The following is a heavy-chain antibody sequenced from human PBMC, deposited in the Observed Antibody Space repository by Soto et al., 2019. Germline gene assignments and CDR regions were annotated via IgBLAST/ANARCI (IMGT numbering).Heavy chain of an antibody. CDR1: GGSISSGGYS. V-gene: IGHV4-30-2*01. J-gene: IGHJ6*02. CDR3: AGSGYYPNSGMDV. D-gene: IGHD3-22*01. CDR2: IYHSGST. Sequence: SETLSLTCAVSGGSISSGGYSWSWIRQPPGKGLEWIGYIYHSGSTYYNPSLKSRVTISVDRSKNQFSLKLSSVTAADTAVYYCAGSGYYPNSGMDVWGQVTTVTVSS.